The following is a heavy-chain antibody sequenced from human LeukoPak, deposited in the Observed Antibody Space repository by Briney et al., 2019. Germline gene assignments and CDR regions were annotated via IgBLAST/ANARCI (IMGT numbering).Heavy chain of an antibody. D-gene: IGHD3-3*01. Sequence: SVKVSCKASGGTFSSYAISWVRQALGQGLEWMGGIIPIFGTANYAQKFQGRVTITTDESTSTAYMELSSLRSEDTAVYYCARGRITILPSASLADAFDIWGQGTMVTVSS. CDR1: GGTFSSYA. V-gene: IGHV1-69*05. CDR3: ARGRITILPSASLADAFDI. CDR2: IIPIFGTA. J-gene: IGHJ3*02.